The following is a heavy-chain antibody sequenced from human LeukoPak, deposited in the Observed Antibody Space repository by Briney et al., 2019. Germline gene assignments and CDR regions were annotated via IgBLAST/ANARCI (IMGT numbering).Heavy chain of an antibody. CDR2: VYYSGS. J-gene: IGHJ3*02. D-gene: IGHD3-10*01. Sequence: SETLSLTCTVSGASISSYYWSWIRQPPGKGLEWIGYVYYSGSHYNPSLKSRVTISVDTSKNQFSLKLSSVTAADTAVYYCARGKVRGVIMAFDIWGQGTMVTVSS. CDR3: ARGKVRGVIMAFDI. CDR1: GASISSYY. V-gene: IGHV4-59*01.